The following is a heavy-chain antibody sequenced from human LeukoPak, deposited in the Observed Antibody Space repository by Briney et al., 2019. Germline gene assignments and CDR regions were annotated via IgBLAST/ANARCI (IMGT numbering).Heavy chain of an antibody. CDR1: GGSISSGSYC. D-gene: IGHD2-15*01. CDR3: ARQYCSGGSCYSRYYYYMDV. J-gene: IGHJ6*03. CDR2: IYSSGST. Sequence: PSETLSLTCTVSGGSISSGSYCWSWIRQPAGKGLEWIGHIYSSGSTNYNPSLKSRVTISVDTSKNQFSLKLSSVTAADTAVYYCARQYCSGGSCYSRYYYYMDVWGKGTTVTVSS. V-gene: IGHV4-61*09.